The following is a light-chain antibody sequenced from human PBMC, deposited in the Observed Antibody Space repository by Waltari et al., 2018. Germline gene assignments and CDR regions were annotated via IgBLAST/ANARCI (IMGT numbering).Light chain of an antibody. CDR1: QSIFYSSNNKDY. Sequence: DIVMTQSPDSLAVSLGERATIHCKSWQSIFYSSNNKDYLAWYQLKPGQPPQLLIYWASTRESGVPDRFSGSGTGTDFTLTISSLQTEDVATYYCQQYRDTPYTFGQGTNLEI. CDR2: WAS. V-gene: IGKV4-1*01. J-gene: IGKJ2*01. CDR3: QQYRDTPYT.